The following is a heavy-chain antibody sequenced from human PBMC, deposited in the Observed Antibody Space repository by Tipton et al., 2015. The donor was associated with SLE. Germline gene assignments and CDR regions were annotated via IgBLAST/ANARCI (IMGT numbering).Heavy chain of an antibody. CDR2: FSSSGGT. J-gene: IGHJ4*02. CDR1: GVSFTSGSNYY. CDR3: ARRDCGGDCYYGH. D-gene: IGHD2-21*01. V-gene: IGHV4-61*09. Sequence: TLSLTCSVSGVSFTSGSNYYWTCIRQPAGKGLEWIGHFSSSGGTNYNTSLKSRVTISADTSKNEISLKMTSVTAADTAVYYCARRDCGGDCYYGHWGQGTQVTVSS.